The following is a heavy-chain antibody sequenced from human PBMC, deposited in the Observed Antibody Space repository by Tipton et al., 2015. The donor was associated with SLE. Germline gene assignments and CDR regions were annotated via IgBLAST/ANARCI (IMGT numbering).Heavy chain of an antibody. Sequence: TLSLTCTVSGASTSSQFWNWIRQPPGKPLEWIGNIYYSGSTNYNPSLKSRVTMSVDTSKNQVSLKLSSVTAADTAVYYCAKSGHRVHFYYYGLDVWGQGTTVTVSS. V-gene: IGHV4-59*11. CDR3: AKSGHRVHFYYYGLDV. CDR1: GASTSSQF. J-gene: IGHJ6*02. D-gene: IGHD1-26*01. CDR2: IYYSGST.